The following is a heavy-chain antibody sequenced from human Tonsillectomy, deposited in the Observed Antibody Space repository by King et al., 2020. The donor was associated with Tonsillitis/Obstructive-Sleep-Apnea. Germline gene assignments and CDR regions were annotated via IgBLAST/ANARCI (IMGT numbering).Heavy chain of an antibody. D-gene: IGHD3-22*01. CDR2: IYTSGSN. V-gene: IGHV4-4*07. J-gene: IGHJ4*02. Sequence: VQLQESGPGLVKPSETLSLTCTVSGGSISSYYWSWIRQPAGKGLEWLGRIYTSGSNKYNPSLKSRVTMSVDTSKNQFSLKLSSVTAADTAVYYFAREQSYYDSSGYYRSFDYWGQGTLVTVSS. CDR1: GGSISSYY. CDR3: AREQSYYDSSGYYRSFDY.